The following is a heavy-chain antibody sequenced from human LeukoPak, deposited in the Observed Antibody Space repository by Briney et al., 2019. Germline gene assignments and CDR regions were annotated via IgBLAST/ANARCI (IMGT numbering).Heavy chain of an antibody. Sequence: PSETLSLTCTVSGGSISSYYWSWIRQPPGKGLEWIGYIHYSGSTNYNPSLKSRVTISVDTSKNQFSLKLSSVTAADTAVYYCARYCSSTSCSTESQNWFDPWGQGTLVTVSS. J-gene: IGHJ5*02. D-gene: IGHD2-2*01. CDR3: ARYCSSTSCSTESQNWFDP. CDR2: IHYSGST. V-gene: IGHV4-59*01. CDR1: GGSISSYY.